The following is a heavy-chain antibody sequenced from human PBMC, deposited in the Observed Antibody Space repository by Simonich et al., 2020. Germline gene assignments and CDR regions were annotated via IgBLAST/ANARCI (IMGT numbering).Heavy chain of an antibody. J-gene: IGHJ2*01. V-gene: IGHV3-7*01. D-gene: IGHD6-6*01. CDR3: AREYSSSSDPYWYFDL. CDR2: IKQDGREK. Sequence: EVQLVESGGGLVQPGGSLRLSCAASGFTFSSYWMSWVRQAPGKGLEWVANIKQDGREKYYVDSVKGRFTISRDNAKNSLYLQMNSLRAEDTAVYYCAREYSSSSDPYWYFDLWGRGTLVTVSS. CDR1: GFTFSSYW.